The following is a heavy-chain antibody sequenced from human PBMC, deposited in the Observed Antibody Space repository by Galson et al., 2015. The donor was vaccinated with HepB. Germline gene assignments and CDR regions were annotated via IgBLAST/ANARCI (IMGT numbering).Heavy chain of an antibody. V-gene: IGHV1-46*04. CDR3: ARYESSQDAFDI. J-gene: IGHJ3*02. Sequence: SVKVSCKASGHTFTSYYMHWVRQAPGQGLEWMGIINPSGGSTSYAQKLQGRVTMTRDTSTSAVYMELSSLRSEDTAVYYCARYESSQDAFDIWGQGTMVTVSS. CDR2: INPSGGST. D-gene: IGHD3-10*01. CDR1: GHTFTSYY.